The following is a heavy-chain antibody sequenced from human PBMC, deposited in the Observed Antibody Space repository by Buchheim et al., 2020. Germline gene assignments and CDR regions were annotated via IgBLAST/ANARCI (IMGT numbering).Heavy chain of an antibody. Sequence: QVQLQQWGAGLLKPSETLSLTCAVYGGSFSGYYWSWIRQPPGKGLEWIGEINRSGSTNYNPSLKSRVTISVDTATTQFSLKLSSVTAADTAVYYCARGQGSHNSPTDDPWGQGTL. CDR1: GGSFSGYY. CDR3: ARGQGSHNSPTDDP. V-gene: IGHV4-34*01. CDR2: INRSGST. D-gene: IGHD1-14*01. J-gene: IGHJ5*02.